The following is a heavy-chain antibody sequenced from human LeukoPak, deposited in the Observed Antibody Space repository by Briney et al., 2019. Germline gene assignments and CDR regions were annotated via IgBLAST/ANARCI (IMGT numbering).Heavy chain of an antibody. J-gene: IGHJ4*02. D-gene: IGHD3-22*01. CDR1: GGTFSSYA. CDR2: IIPIFGTA. Sequence: SVKVSCKASGGTFSSYAISWVRQAPGQGLEWMGGIIPIFGTANYAQKFQGRVTIATDESTSTAYMELSSLRSEDTAVYYCARAENYYDSSGYYLPLGYWGQGTLVTVSS. V-gene: IGHV1-69*05. CDR3: ARAENYYDSSGYYLPLGY.